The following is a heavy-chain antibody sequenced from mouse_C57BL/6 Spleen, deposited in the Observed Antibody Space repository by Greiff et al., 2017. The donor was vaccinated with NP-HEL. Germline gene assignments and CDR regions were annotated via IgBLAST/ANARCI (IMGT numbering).Heavy chain of an antibody. CDR2: INPSNGGT. V-gene: IGHV1-53*01. CDR1: GYTFTSYW. J-gene: IGHJ1*03. D-gene: IGHD2-5*01. CDR3: ARRSYSNYFWYFDV. Sequence: VQLQQPGTELVKPGASVKLSCKASGYTFTSYWMHWVKQWPGQGLEWIGNINPSNGGTNYNEKFKSKATLTVDKSSSTAYMQLSSLTSEDSAVYYCARRSYSNYFWYFDVWGTGTTVTVSS.